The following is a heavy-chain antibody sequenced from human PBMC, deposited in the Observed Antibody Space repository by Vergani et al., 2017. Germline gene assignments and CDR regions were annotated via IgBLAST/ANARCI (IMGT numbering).Heavy chain of an antibody. J-gene: IGHJ4*02. CDR3: AREYSDSSGYYYGDY. CDR2: ISAYNGNT. V-gene: IGHV1-18*04. CDR1: GYAFTSYY. Sequence: QVQLVQSGAEVKKPGASVKVSCKASGYAFTSYYMHWVRQAPGQGPEWMGWISAYNGNTNYAQKLQGRVTMTADTSTSTAYMELRSLRSDDTAVYYCAREYSDSSGYYYGDYWGQGTLVTVSS. D-gene: IGHD3-22*01.